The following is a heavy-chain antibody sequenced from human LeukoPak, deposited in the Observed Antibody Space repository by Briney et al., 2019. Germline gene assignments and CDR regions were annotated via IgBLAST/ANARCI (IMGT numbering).Heavy chain of an antibody. J-gene: IGHJ3*02. CDR1: GGSISSSSYY. D-gene: IGHD1-26*01. CDR2: INHSGST. V-gene: IGHV4-39*07. Sequence: PSETLSLTCTVSGGSISSSSYYWGWIRQPPGKGLEWIGEINHSGSTNYNPSLKSRVTISVDTSKNQFSLKLSSVTAADTAVYYCARDLPNSGSYYDAFDIWGQGTMVTVSS. CDR3: ARDLPNSGSYYDAFDI.